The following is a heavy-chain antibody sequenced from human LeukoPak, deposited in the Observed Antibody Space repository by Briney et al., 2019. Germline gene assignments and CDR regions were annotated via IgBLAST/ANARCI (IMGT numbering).Heavy chain of an antibody. CDR1: GGSIGSITYY. CDR2: LHYSGST. V-gene: IGHV4-39*07. CDR3: ARWSGYYFY. Sequence: PSETLSLTCSASGGSIGSITYYWAWIRQPPGKGLEWIGSLHYSGSTDYNPSLKSRVTVSVDMSKNQFSLKLTSVTAADTAVYYCARWSGYYFYWGQGTLVTVSS. D-gene: IGHD3-3*01. J-gene: IGHJ4*02.